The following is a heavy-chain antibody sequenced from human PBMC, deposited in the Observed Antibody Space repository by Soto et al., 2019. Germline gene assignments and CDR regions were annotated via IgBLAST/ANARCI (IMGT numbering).Heavy chain of an antibody. CDR2: ISYTGTQK. Sequence: SLRLSCATSSFTFSHCGVHWALQTPCKGLEWVAFISYTGTQKYYPDSVRGRFTISRDNSKDTLYLDINSLRAEDAAMYFCVRDEGAPRTYYFDNWGQGALVTVSS. CDR3: VRDEGAPRTYYFDN. J-gene: IGHJ4*02. CDR1: SFTFSHCG. V-gene: IGHV3-33*05.